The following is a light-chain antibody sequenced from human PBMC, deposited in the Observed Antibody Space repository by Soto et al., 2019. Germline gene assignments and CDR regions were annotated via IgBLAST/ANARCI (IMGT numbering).Light chain of an antibody. CDR3: SSWTTSSTLVV. CDR1: SSDVGGYNS. J-gene: IGLJ2*01. Sequence: QSALTQPASVSGSPGQSIAISCTGTSSDVGGYNSVSWYQQHPGKAPKLMIYDVSNRPSGVSNRFSGSKSGNTASLTISGLQAEDEADYYCSSWTTSSTLVVFGGGTKLTVL. CDR2: DVS. V-gene: IGLV2-14*01.